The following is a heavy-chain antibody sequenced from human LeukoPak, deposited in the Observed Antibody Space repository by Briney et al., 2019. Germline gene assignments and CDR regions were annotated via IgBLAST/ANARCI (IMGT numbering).Heavy chain of an antibody. CDR1: GGTFSSYA. CDR2: IIPIFGTA. V-gene: IGHV1-69*06. D-gene: IGHD2-15*01. J-gene: IGHJ4*02. Sequence: ASVKVSCKASGGTFSSYAISWVRQAPGQGLEWMGGIIPIFGTANYAQKFQGRVTITADKSTSTAYMELSRLRSDDTAVYYCARAPRGFCSGGSCFDFWGQGTLVTVSS. CDR3: ARAPRGFCSGGSCFDF.